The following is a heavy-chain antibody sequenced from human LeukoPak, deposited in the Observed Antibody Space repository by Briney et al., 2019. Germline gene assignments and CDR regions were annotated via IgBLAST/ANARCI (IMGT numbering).Heavy chain of an antibody. V-gene: IGHV3-23*01. CDR1: GFTFSSYA. CDR2: ISGSGGST. CDR3: AKEEWGITIFGVVIISPFDY. Sequence: GGSLRLSCAASGFTFSSYAVSWVRQAPGKGLEWVSAISGSGGSTYYADSVKGRFTISRDNSKNTLYLQMNSLRAEDTAVYYCAKEEWGITIFGVVIISPFDYWGQGTLVTVSS. D-gene: IGHD3-3*01. J-gene: IGHJ4*02.